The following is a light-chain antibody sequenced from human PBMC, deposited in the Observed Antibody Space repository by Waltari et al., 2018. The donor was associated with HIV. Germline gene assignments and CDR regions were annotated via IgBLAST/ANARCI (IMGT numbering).Light chain of an antibody. V-gene: IGKV3-15*01. CDR2: DAS. CDR3: QQYNNWWT. CDR1: QTVSSN. J-gene: IGKJ1*01. Sequence: EIVMTQSTDTLSGYPGERATLSCTASQTVSSNLAWYQQKPGQAPRLLFYDASTRATGIPARFSASGSGTEFSLTISSLQSEDFALYYCQQYNNWWTFGQGTKVEIK.